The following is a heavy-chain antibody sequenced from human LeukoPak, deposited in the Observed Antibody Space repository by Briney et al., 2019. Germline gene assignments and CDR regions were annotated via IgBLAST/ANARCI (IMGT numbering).Heavy chain of an antibody. J-gene: IGHJ6*02. V-gene: IGHV1-2*02. D-gene: IGHD2-2*01. CDR1: GYTFTDYY. CDR3: ARVSYCSSTSCYAGVYYYYYGMDV. CDR2: INTKSGVT. Sequence: ASVKVSCKASGYTFTDYYLHWVRQAPGQWLEWMGWINTKSGVTDSKMKFQGRVTLTRDTSITTAYMELISLTSDDAAVYYCARVSYCSSTSCYAGVYYYYYGMDVWGQGTTVTVSS.